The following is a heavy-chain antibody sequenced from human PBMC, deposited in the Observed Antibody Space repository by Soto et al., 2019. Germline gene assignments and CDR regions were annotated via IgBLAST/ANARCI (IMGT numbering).Heavy chain of an antibody. CDR3: AKDHTRGVIVLYFIDGMMADAFDI. Sequence: EVQLLESGGGLVQPGGSLRLSCAASGFTFSSYAMSWVRQAPGKGLEWVSAISGSGGSTYYADSVKGRFTISRDYSKNPLYLQMKSLRAEDTAGYYCAKDHTRGVIVLYFIDGMMADAFDIWGQGTMVTVSS. J-gene: IGHJ3*02. D-gene: IGHD3-10*01. CDR2: ISGSGGST. CDR1: GFTFSSYA. V-gene: IGHV3-23*01.